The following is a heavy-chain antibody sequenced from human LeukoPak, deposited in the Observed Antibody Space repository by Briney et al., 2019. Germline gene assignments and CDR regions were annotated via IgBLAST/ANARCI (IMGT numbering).Heavy chain of an antibody. CDR3: VRARGCSNCVLTDGFDS. Sequence: ASVKVSCKASGRLFTSYGIAWVRQAPGAGLEWVGWISNFDGDTKVAENLQGRVTLTTDSSTSTAYMVLTNLKFDDTAVYYCVRARGCSNCVLTDGFDSWGQGTKVTVSS. V-gene: IGHV1-18*01. J-gene: IGHJ3*01. CDR2: ISNFDGDT. CDR1: GRLFTSYG. D-gene: IGHD6-13*01.